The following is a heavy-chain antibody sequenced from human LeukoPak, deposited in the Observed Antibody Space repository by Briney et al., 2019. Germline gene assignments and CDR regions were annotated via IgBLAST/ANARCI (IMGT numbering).Heavy chain of an antibody. CDR1: GFTFSSYS. CDR3: ARDAFDI. J-gene: IGHJ3*02. CDR2: ISNTNSYI. Sequence: PGGSLRLSCAASGFTFSSYSMNWVRQAPGKGLEWVSCISNTNSYIYYADSVKGRFTISRDNAKNSLYLQMNSLRAEDTAVYYCARDAFDIWGQGAMVTVSS. V-gene: IGHV3-21*01.